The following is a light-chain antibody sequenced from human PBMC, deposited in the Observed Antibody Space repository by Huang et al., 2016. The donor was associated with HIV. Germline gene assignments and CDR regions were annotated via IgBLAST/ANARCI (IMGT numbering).Light chain of an antibody. CDR2: DAS. V-gene: IGKV3-11*01. J-gene: IGKJ4*01. CDR3: QQRGNWPLT. CDR1: HSVRSY. Sequence: EIVLIQSPATLSLSPGERATLSSRASHSVRSYLAWYQQNPGQAPRLLIYDASTRATGIPGRFSGSGSGTDFTLTISSLESEDFAIYYCQQRGNWPLTFGGGTKVEIK.